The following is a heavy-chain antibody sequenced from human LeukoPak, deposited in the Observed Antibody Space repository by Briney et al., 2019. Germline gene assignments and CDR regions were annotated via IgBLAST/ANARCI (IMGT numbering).Heavy chain of an antibody. D-gene: IGHD5-18*01. CDR3: ARSGYSYGYADY. J-gene: IGHJ4*02. CDR2: IYSGGST. V-gene: IGHV3-53*01. Sequence: GGSLRLSCAASGFTVSSNYMSWVRQAPGKGLECVSVIYSGGSTYYADSVKGRFTISRDNSKNTLYLQMNSLRAEDTAVYYCARSGYSYGYADYWGQGTLVTVSS. CDR1: GFTVSSNY.